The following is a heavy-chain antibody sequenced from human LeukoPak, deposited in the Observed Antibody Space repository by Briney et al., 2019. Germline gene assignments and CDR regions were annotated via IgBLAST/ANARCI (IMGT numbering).Heavy chain of an antibody. D-gene: IGHD1-26*01. Sequence: GGSLRLSCAASGFTFSSYSMNWVRQAPGKGLEWVSSISSSSSYIYYADSVKGRFTISRDNAKNSLYLQMNSLRAEDTAVYYCARVELQWELLRFDYCGQGTLVTVSS. J-gene: IGHJ4*02. CDR3: ARVELQWELLRFDY. CDR2: ISSSSSYI. CDR1: GFTFSSYS. V-gene: IGHV3-21*01.